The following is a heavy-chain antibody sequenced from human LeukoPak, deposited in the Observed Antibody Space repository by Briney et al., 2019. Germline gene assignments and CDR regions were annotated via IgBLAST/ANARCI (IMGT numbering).Heavy chain of an antibody. D-gene: IGHD5-18*01. J-gene: IGHJ4*02. V-gene: IGHV4-34*01. CDR3: ASGYSYDLFDY. Sequence: SETLSLTCAVYGVSFSGYYWSWIRQPPGKGLEWIGEINHSGSTNYNPSLKSRVTISVDTSKNQFSLKLSSVTAADTAVYYCASGYSYDLFDYWGQGTLVTVSS. CDR1: GVSFSGYY. CDR2: INHSGST.